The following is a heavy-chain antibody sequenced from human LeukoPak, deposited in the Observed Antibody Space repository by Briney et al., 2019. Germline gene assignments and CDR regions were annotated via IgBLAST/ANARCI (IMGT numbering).Heavy chain of an antibody. CDR1: GFTFSSYW. CDR3: ASEYCTNGVCCTAQGY. D-gene: IGHD2-8*01. V-gene: IGHV3-74*01. J-gene: IGHJ4*02. CDR2: INSDGSGT. Sequence: GGSLRLSCTASGFTFSSYWMHWVRQAPGKELVCVSRINSDGSGTSYADSVKGRFTISRDNAKNTLYLQMNSLRAEDTAVYYCASEYCTNGVCCTAQGYWGQGTLVTVSS.